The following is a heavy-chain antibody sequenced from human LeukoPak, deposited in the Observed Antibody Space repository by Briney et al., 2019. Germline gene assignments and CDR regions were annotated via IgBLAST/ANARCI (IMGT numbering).Heavy chain of an antibody. Sequence: GGSLRLSCAGSGFTVRSNYMNWVRQAPGKGLEWVSYISSSGSTIYYADSVKGRFTISRDNAKNSLYLQMNSLRAEDTAVYYCARPDGSSGNDYWGQGTLVTVSS. V-gene: IGHV3-48*03. CDR2: ISSSGSTI. CDR3: ARPDGSSGNDY. CDR1: GFTVRSNY. D-gene: IGHD6-19*01. J-gene: IGHJ4*02.